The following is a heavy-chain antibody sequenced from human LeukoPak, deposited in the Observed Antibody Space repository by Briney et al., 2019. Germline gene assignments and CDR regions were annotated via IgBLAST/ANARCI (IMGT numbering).Heavy chain of an antibody. Sequence: PSETLSLTCAVYGGSFSGYYWSWIRQPPGKGLEWIGEINHSGSTNYNPSLKSRVTISVDTSKNQFSLKLSSVTAADTAVYYCARTIGVVIMTNAFDIWGQGTMVTVSS. CDR1: GGSFSGYY. V-gene: IGHV4-34*01. CDR3: ARTIGVVIMTNAFDI. CDR2: INHSGST. J-gene: IGHJ3*02. D-gene: IGHD3-3*01.